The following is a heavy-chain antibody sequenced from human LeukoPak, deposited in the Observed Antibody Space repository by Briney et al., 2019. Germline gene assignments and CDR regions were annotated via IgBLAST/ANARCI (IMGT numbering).Heavy chain of an antibody. CDR2: TYYRSNAYS. CDR1: GDSVSSYIAS. Sequence: SQTLSLTCALSGDSVSSYIASWNWIRQAPSRGLEWLVRTYYRSNAYSEYAGSVRRRITIDADTSKNHFSLQLHSVTPVDMAVYYCARDAGNHILQAFDIWGQGTMVTVSS. V-gene: IGHV6-1*01. J-gene: IGHJ3*02. CDR3: ARDAGNHILQAFDI. D-gene: IGHD4-4*01.